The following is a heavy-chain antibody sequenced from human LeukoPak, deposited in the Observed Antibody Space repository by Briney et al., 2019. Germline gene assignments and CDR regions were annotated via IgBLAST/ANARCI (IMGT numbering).Heavy chain of an antibody. CDR3: ARDEIPSGT. D-gene: IGHD6-25*01. Sequence: GGSLRLSCAASGFTFSSYGMSWVRQAPGKGLEWVSAISGSGRNTYYADSVKGRFTISRDNSRSTVDLQMNSLRVEDTGIYYCARDEIPSGTWGQGTMVIVSS. V-gene: IGHV3-23*01. CDR1: GFTFSSYG. J-gene: IGHJ3*01. CDR2: ISGSGRNT.